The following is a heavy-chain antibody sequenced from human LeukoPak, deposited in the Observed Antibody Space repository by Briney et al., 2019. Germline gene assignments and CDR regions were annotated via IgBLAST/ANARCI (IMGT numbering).Heavy chain of an antibody. CDR2: IYTSGST. J-gene: IGHJ3*02. CDR1: GGSISSYY. Sequence: PSETLSLTCTVSGGSISSYYWSWIRQPAGKGLEWIGYIYTSGSTNYNPSLKSRVTISVDTSKNQFSLKLSSVTAADTAVYYCARHSTPYVAFDIWGQGTMVTVSS. V-gene: IGHV4-4*09. CDR3: ARHSTPYVAFDI. D-gene: IGHD3-16*01.